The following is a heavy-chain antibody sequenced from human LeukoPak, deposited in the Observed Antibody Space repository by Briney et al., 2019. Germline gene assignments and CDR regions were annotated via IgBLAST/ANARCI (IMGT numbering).Heavy chain of an antibody. CDR1: GGSISSYY. J-gene: IGHJ4*02. D-gene: IGHD6-19*01. CDR3: ARVSRIAVAGLFDY. V-gene: IGHV4-59*01. CDR2: IYYSGST. Sequence: SETLSLTCTASGGSISSYYWSWIRQPPGKGLEWIGYIYYSGSTNYNPSLKSRVTISVDTSKNQFSLKLSSVTAADTAVYYCARVSRIAVAGLFDYWGQGTLVTVSS.